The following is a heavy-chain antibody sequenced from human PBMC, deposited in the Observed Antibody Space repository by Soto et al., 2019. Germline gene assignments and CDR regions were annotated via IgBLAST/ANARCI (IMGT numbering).Heavy chain of an antibody. Sequence: GSLRLSCAASGFTFRTYAMTCLRQAPGKVLEWVSIISSSGDATYYLDSVKGRFTISRDNSRNTLNLQMHSLRAEDTAVYYCAKNGDFWSWGMDVWGQGTTVTVSS. J-gene: IGHJ6*02. D-gene: IGHD3-3*01. CDR1: GFTFRTYA. V-gene: IGHV3-23*01. CDR2: ISSSGDAT. CDR3: AKNGDFWSWGMDV.